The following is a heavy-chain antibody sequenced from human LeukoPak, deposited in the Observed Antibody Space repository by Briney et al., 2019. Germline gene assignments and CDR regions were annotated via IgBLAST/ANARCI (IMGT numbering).Heavy chain of an antibody. Sequence: ASVKASCKAFGYTFTGYYMQWVRQAPGQGLEWMGWINPNSGGTNYAQKFQGRVTMTRDTSISTAYMELSRLRSDDTAVYYCARSPITIFGVVIRYYFDYWGQGTLVTVSS. CDR2: INPNSGGT. CDR1: GYTFTGYY. V-gene: IGHV1-2*02. J-gene: IGHJ4*02. CDR3: ARSPITIFGVVIRYYFDY. D-gene: IGHD3-3*01.